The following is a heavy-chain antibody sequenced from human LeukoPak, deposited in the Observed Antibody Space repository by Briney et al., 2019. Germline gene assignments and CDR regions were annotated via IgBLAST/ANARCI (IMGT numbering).Heavy chain of an antibody. CDR1: GVTFSSYA. CDR2: ISGGGGST. J-gene: IGHJ4*02. CDR3: AKDQQQLKYYFDY. Sequence: GGALRLSCAASGVTFSSYAMSWVRQAPGKGLERGSAISGGGGSTYYADTVKGRFTISRDNSKNTLYLQMNSLRAEDTAVYYCAKDQQQLKYYFDYWGQGTLVTVSS. D-gene: IGHD6-13*01. V-gene: IGHV3-23*01.